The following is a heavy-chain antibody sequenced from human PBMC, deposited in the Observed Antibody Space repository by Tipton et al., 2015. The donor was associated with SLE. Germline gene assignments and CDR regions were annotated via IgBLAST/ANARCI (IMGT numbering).Heavy chain of an antibody. J-gene: IGHJ6*03. V-gene: IGHV4-61*02. Sequence: TLSLTCIVSGDSISGSTYYWSWIRQPAGEGLEWIGRIFTSGNTNYNPSLKSRVTISVDTSKNQFSLELSSVTAADTAVYYCARETEDTGWIHSRDYIYYYYYVDVWGQGTTVTVSS. CDR1: GDSISGSTYY. CDR2: IFTSGNT. D-gene: IGHD6-19*01. CDR3: ARETEDTGWIHSRDYIYYYYYVDV.